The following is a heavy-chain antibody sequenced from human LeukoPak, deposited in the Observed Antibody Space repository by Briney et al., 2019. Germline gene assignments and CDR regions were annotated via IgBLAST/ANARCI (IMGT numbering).Heavy chain of an antibody. CDR1: GYTFTGYY. J-gene: IGHJ6*03. Sequence: ASVKVSCKASGYTFTGYYMHWVRQAPGQGLEWMGRINPNSGGTNYAQKFQGRVAMTRDTSISTAYMELSRLRSDDTAVYYCARAFVRLTGTTSHYYYMDVWGKGTTVTVSS. CDR2: INPNSGGT. V-gene: IGHV1-2*06. CDR3: ARAFVRLTGTTSHYYYMDV. D-gene: IGHD1-7*01.